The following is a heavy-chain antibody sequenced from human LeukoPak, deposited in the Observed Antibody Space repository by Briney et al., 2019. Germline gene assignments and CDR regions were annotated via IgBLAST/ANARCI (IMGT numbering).Heavy chain of an antibody. CDR3: ASGGGIAAAIYYYYMDV. J-gene: IGHJ6*03. CDR1: GYSISSGYD. Sequence: PSETLSLTCTVSGYSISSGYDWGWIRQPPGKGLEWIGSIYHSGSTYYNPSLKSRVTISVDTSKNQFSLKLSSVTAADTAVYYCASGGGIAAAIYYYYMDVWGKGTTVTVSS. V-gene: IGHV4-38-2*02. CDR2: IYHSGST. D-gene: IGHD6-13*01.